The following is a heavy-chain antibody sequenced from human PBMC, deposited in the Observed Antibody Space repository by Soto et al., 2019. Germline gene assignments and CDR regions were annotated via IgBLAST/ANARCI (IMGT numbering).Heavy chain of an antibody. V-gene: IGHV1-18*01. D-gene: IGHD3-22*01. J-gene: IGHJ5*02. CDR3: VSAPGDYYDSSGLFDP. CDR1: GYTFTSYG. CDR2: ISAYNGNT. Sequence: QVQLVQSGAEVKKPGASVKVSCKASGYTFTSYGISWVRQAPGQGLEWMGWISAYNGNTNYAQKLQGRVTMTTDTSTSTAYMELRSLRSDDTAVYYCVSAPGDYYDSSGLFDPWGQGTLVTVSS.